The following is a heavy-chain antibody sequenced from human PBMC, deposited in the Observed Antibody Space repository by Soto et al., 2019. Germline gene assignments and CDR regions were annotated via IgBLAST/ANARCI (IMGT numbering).Heavy chain of an antibody. J-gene: IGHJ5*02. CDR2: IYWDDDK. CDR3: AHSPYCSGGSCYSGNWFDP. Sequence: KESGPTLVKPTQTLTLTCTFSGFSLSTSGVGVGWIRQPPGKALEWLALIYWDDDKRYSPSLKSRLTITKDTSKNQVVLTMTNMDPVDTATYYCAHSPYCSGGSCYSGNWFDPWGQGTLVTVSS. V-gene: IGHV2-5*02. CDR1: GFSLSTSGVG. D-gene: IGHD2-15*01.